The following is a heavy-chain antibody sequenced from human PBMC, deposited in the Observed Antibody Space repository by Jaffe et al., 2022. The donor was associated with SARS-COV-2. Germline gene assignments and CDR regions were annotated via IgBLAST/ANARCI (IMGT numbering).Heavy chain of an antibody. CDR3: AKDIRLSGIAAVESDAFDI. CDR1: GFTFDDYA. J-gene: IGHJ3*02. V-gene: IGHV3-9*01. CDR2: ISWNSGSI. D-gene: IGHD6-13*01. Sequence: EVQLVESGGGLVQPGRSLRLSCAASGFTFDDYAMHWVRQAPGKGLEWVSGISWNSGSIGYADSVKGRFTISRDNAKNSLYLQMNSLRAEDTALYYCAKDIRLSGIAAVESDAFDIWGQGTMVTVSS.